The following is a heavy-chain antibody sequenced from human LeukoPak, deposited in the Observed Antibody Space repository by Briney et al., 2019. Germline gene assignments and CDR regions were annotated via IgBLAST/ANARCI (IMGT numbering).Heavy chain of an antibody. J-gene: IGHJ4*02. D-gene: IGHD6-19*01. CDR1: GYTLTELS. V-gene: IGHV1-24*01. CDR3: ATPRATGGRTQYSSGWYDLDY. CDR2: FDPEDGET. Sequence: ASVKVSCKVSGYTLTELSMHWVRQAPGKGLEWMGGFDPEDGETIYAQKFQGRVTMTEDTSTDAAYMELSSLRSEDTAVYYCATPRATGGRTQYSSGWYDLDYWSQGTLVTVSS.